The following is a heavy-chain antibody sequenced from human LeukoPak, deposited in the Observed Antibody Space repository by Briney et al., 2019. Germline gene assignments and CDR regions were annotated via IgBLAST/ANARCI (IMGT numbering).Heavy chain of an antibody. CDR1: GYTHTSYG. D-gene: IGHD2-2*01. Sequence: GASVKVSCKASGYTHTSYGISAVGQAPGQGLEWMGWISAYYGNTNYPHKLQSRVTMTRDTSTSTAYMELRSLRSDDTAVYYCARDQGEAVGVRAAAFWRYWGQGTLVTVS. CDR2: ISAYYGNT. J-gene: IGHJ4*02. CDR3: ARDQGEAVGVRAAAFWRY. V-gene: IGHV1-18*04.